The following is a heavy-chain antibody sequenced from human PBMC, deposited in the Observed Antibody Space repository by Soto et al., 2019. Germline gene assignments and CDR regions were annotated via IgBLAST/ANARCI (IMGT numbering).Heavy chain of an antibody. J-gene: IGHJ5*02. V-gene: IGHV1-69*12. CDR2: IIPIFGTA. CDR3: ARCAGYCISTSCYGNWFDP. CDR1: GGTFSSYA. Sequence: QVQLVQSGAEVKKPGSSVKVSCKASGGTFSSYAISWVRQAPGQGLEWMGGIIPIFGTANYAQKFQGRVTITADEXXSXAXXELSSLRSEDTAVYYCARCAGYCISTSCYGNWFDPWGQGTLVTVSS. D-gene: IGHD2-2*03.